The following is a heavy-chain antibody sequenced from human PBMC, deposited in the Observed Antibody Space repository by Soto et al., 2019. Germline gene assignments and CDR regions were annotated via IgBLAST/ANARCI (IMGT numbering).Heavy chain of an antibody. V-gene: IGHV1-8*01. CDR1: GYTFTSYD. CDR2: INPNSGNT. D-gene: IGHD2-2*01. CDR3: ARDPVVVVPAAIPRFDY. J-gene: IGHJ4*02. Sequence: ASVKVSCKASGYTFTSYDINWVRQATGQGLEWMGWINPNSGNTGYAQKFQGRVTMTRDTSTSTAYMELSSLRSEDTAVYYCARDPVVVVPAAIPRFDYWGQGTLVTVSS.